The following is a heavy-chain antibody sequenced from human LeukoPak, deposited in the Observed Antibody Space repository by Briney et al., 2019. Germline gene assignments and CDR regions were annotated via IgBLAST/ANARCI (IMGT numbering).Heavy chain of an antibody. CDR3: AKTGPYSSSWYYYGMDV. CDR2: ISYDGSNK. V-gene: IGHV3-30*18. Sequence: GGSLRLSCAASGFTFSSYGMHWVRQAPGKGLEWVAVISYDGSNKYYADSVKGRFTISRDNSKNTLYLQMNSLRAEDTAVYYCAKTGPYSSSWYYYGMDVWGQGTTVTVSS. J-gene: IGHJ6*02. D-gene: IGHD6-13*01. CDR1: GFTFSSYG.